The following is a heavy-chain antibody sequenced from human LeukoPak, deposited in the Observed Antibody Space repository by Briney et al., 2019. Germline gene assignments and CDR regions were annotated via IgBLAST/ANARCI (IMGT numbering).Heavy chain of an antibody. CDR3: AGRGHRYSRY. Sequence: SETLSLICNVSGDSVSSGYWSWIRQSPGKGLEWIGFIQDSGITDYNPSLKSRLLMSVDTSKNQFSLNLRSVTAADTAVYYCAGRGHRYSRYWGQGILVTISS. D-gene: IGHD2-15*01. V-gene: IGHV4-4*08. J-gene: IGHJ1*01. CDR1: GDSVSSGY. CDR2: IQDSGIT.